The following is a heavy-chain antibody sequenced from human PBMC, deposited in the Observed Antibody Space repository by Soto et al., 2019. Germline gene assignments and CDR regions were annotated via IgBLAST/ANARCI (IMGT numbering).Heavy chain of an antibody. Sequence: PGGSLRLSCAASGFTFSSYGMHWVRQAPGKGLEWVAVISYDGSNKYYADSVKGRFTISRDNSKNTLYLQMNSLRAEDTAVYYCATIAAARPDDAFDIWGQGTMVTVSS. CDR1: GFTFSSYG. V-gene: IGHV3-30*03. CDR2: ISYDGSNK. D-gene: IGHD6-13*01. J-gene: IGHJ3*02. CDR3: ATIAAARPDDAFDI.